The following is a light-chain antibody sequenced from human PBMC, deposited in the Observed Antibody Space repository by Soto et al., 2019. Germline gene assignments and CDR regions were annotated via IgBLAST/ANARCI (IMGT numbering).Light chain of an antibody. J-gene: IGKJ1*01. Sequence: EIVLTQSPGTLSLSPGERATLSCRASQSVSNNYLAWYQQKPGQAPRLLIYGASNRATGIPERFSGSGSGTDFTLTISRLEPEDFAVYYCQQYGSSGTCGQGTKVEIK. CDR1: QSVSNNY. CDR2: GAS. CDR3: QQYGSSGT. V-gene: IGKV3-20*01.